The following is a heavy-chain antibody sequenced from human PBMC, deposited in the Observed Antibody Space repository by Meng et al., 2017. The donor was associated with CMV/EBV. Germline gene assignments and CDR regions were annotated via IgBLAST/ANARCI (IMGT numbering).Heavy chain of an antibody. CDR2: INHSGST. J-gene: IGHJ5*02. Sequence: SETLSLTCAVYGGSFSGYYWSWIRQPPGKGLEWFGEINHSGSTNYNPSLKSRVTISVDTSKNQFSLKLSSVTAADTAVYYCARVRRNYPPIYNWFDPWGQGTLVTVSS. CDR1: GGSFSGYY. V-gene: IGHV4-34*01. D-gene: IGHD4-11*01. CDR3: ARVRRNYPPIYNWFDP.